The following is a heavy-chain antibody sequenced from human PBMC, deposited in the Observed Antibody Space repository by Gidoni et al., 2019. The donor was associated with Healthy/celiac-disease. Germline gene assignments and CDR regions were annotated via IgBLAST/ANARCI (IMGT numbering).Heavy chain of an antibody. CDR1: GFTFSSYA. CDR3: ARDVFQMATISPGWFDP. Sequence: QVQLVESGGGVVQPGRSLRLSCAASGFTFSSYAMHWVRQAPGKGLEWVAVISYDGSNKYYADSVKGRFTISRDNSKNTLYLQMNSLRAEDTAVYYCARDVFQMATISPGWFDPWGQGTLVTVSS. CDR2: ISYDGSNK. D-gene: IGHD5-12*01. J-gene: IGHJ5*02. V-gene: IGHV3-30-3*01.